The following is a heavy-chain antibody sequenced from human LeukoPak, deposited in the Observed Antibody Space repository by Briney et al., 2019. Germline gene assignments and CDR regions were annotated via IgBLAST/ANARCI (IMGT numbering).Heavy chain of an antibody. Sequence: PGGSLRLSCAASGFTFSSYAMHWVRQAPGKGLEWVAVISYAGSNKYYADSVKGRFTISRDNSKNTLYLQMNSLRAEDTAVYYRARGGYNWNEGPLFGAFDIWGQGTMVTVSS. CDR2: ISYAGSNK. J-gene: IGHJ3*02. CDR3: ARGGYNWNEGPLFGAFDI. V-gene: IGHV3-30*04. CDR1: GFTFSSYA. D-gene: IGHD1-1*01.